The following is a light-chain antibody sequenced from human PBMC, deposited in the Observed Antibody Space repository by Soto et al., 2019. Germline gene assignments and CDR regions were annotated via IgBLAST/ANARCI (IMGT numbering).Light chain of an antibody. CDR2: DAS. V-gene: IGKV3-11*01. J-gene: IGKJ1*01. CDR3: QQYAYWPKA. CDR1: QSVSGF. Sequence: VLTQGRGTLSLSPGERATVSCRASQSVSGFLAWYQQKAGQAPRLLIYDASNRATGTPARFSGSGSGTDFTLTISSLQSEDFAVYFCQQYAYWPKAFGQGTKVDIK.